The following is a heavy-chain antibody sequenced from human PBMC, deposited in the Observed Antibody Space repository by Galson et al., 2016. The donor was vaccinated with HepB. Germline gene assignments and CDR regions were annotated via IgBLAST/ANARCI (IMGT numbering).Heavy chain of an antibody. Sequence: SLRLSCAASGFTFSDAWMSWVRQAPGKGLEWVAVISYDGTNKYYADSVKGRFTISRDNSRNTLYLQMNSLRAEDTAVYYCAKGLGARKIPIDYWGQGTLVTVSS. D-gene: IGHD1-26*01. CDR3: AKGLGARKIPIDY. V-gene: IGHV3-30*18. CDR1: GFTFSDAW. J-gene: IGHJ4*02. CDR2: ISYDGTNK.